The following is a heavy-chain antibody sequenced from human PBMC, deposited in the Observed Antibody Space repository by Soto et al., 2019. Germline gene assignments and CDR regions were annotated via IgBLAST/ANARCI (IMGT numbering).Heavy chain of an antibody. V-gene: IGHV3-23*01. CDR2: ISGSGSFT. J-gene: IGHJ4*02. Sequence: GGSLRLSCAASGFTFRTYAMNWVRQAPGKGLEWISAISGSGSFTHYADSVRGRFTISRDNPQNQLYLQMNNLRGDDTAMYYCAKIPTGSGSSKFDYWGQGIQVTVSS. CDR3: AKIPTGSGSSKFDY. D-gene: IGHD3-10*01. CDR1: GFTFRTYA.